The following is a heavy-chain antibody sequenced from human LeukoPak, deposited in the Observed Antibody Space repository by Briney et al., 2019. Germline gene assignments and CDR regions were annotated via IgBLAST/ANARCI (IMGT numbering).Heavy chain of an antibody. CDR1: GGSISSDSYY. J-gene: IGHJ6*02. V-gene: IGHV4-61*01. CDR2: IYYSGST. Sequence: PSETLSLTCTVSGGSISSDSYYWAWIRQPPGKGLEWIGYIYYSGSTNYNPSLKSRVTISVDTSKNQFSLKLSSVTAADTAVYYCARDRIAVAGTGYYYGMDVWGQGTTVTVSS. D-gene: IGHD6-19*01. CDR3: ARDRIAVAGTGYYYGMDV.